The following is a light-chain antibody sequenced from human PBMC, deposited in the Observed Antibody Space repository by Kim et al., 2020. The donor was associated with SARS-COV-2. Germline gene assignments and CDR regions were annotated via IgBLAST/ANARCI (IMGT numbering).Light chain of an antibody. V-gene: IGKV3D-7*01. CDR1: QSVSSSY. CDR3: QQDYNLPRAFT. Sequence: PGERVTLSCRASQSVSSSYLTWYQQKPGQAPRLLIYGASTRATGIPARFSGSGSGTDFTLTISSLQPEDFAVYYCQQDYNLPRAFTFGPGTKVDIK. CDR2: GAS. J-gene: IGKJ3*01.